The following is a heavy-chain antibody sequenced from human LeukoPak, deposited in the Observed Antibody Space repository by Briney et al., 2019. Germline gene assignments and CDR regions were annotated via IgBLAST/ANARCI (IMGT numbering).Heavy chain of an antibody. CDR2: LYYTGNT. V-gene: IGHV4-39*07. D-gene: IGHD2-8*02. Sequence: SETLSLTCTVSGGSITSSSYYWGWIRQPPGKGLEWIGTLYYTGNTYYNPSLKSRVTISIQTSKNQFSLKLSSVTAADTAVYYCARDHTGYYYYMDVWGKGTTVTVSS. J-gene: IGHJ6*03. CDR1: GGSITSSSYY. CDR3: ARDHTGYYYYMDV.